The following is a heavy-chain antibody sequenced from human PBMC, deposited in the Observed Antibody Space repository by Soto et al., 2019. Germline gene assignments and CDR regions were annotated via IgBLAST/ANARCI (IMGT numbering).Heavy chain of an antibody. J-gene: IGHJ6*02. CDR3: ARWVFGVGGNGMDV. V-gene: IGHV3-53*05. CDR1: GFTVSSNY. Sequence: PGGSLILSCAASGFTVSSNYMSWVRQAPGKGLEWVSVIYSGGSTYYADSVKGRFTISRDNSKNTLYLQMNSLRAEDTAVYYCARWVFGVGGNGMDVWGQGTTVTV. D-gene: IGHD3-3*01. CDR2: IYSGGST.